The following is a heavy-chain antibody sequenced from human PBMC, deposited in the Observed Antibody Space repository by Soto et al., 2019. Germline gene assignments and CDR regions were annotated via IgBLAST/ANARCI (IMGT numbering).Heavy chain of an antibody. CDR2: IYSDGST. Sequence: GSLRLSCAASGFTVSSNYLSWVRQAPGKGLEWVSLIYSDGSTYYADSVEGRITISRDNSKNTLYLQMNSLRAEDTAVYYCARSGSYYSPFDYWGQGTLVTVSS. D-gene: IGHD1-26*01. CDR1: GFTVSSNY. CDR3: ARSGSYYSPFDY. V-gene: IGHV3-53*01. J-gene: IGHJ4*02.